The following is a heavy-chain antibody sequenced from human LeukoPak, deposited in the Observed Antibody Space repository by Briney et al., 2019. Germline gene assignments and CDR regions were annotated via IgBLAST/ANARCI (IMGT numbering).Heavy chain of an antibody. CDR3: ASAIAVAGYYFDY. V-gene: IGHV3-30*03. J-gene: IGHJ4*02. Sequence: GGSLRLSCAASGFTFSSYGMHWVRQAPGKGLEWVAVISYDGSNKYYADSVKGRFTISRDNSKNTLYLQMNSLRAEDTAVYYCASAIAVAGYYFDYWGQGALVTVSS. D-gene: IGHD6-19*01. CDR1: GFTFSSYG. CDR2: ISYDGSNK.